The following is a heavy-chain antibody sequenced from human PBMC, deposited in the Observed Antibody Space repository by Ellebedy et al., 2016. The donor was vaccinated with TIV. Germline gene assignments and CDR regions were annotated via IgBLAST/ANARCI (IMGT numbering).Heavy chain of an antibody. Sequence: PGGFLRLSCTASGFTSGDYAMSWVRQAPGKGLEFVANIDQGGNAKHYVDSVKGRFTISRDNAKNSLFMQMNNLRAEDTAVYYCARTGYGYHGMDVWGQGTTVSVSS. D-gene: IGHD5-12*01. J-gene: IGHJ6*02. V-gene: IGHV3-7*03. CDR2: IDQGGNAK. CDR3: ARTGYGYHGMDV. CDR1: GFTSGDYA.